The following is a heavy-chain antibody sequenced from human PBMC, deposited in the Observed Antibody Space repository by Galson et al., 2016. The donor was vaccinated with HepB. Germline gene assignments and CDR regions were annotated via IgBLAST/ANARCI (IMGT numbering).Heavy chain of an antibody. D-gene: IGHD6-19*01. CDR2: VYPGDSDT. V-gene: IGHV5-51*01. CDR3: ARRGIAVAGRGGIDY. Sequence: WVRQMPGKGLEWMAMVYPGDSDTRYSPSFRGQVTISADKFSSTAYLQWSSLQASDTAVYYCARRGIAVAGRGGIDYWGQGTLVTVSS. J-gene: IGHJ4*02.